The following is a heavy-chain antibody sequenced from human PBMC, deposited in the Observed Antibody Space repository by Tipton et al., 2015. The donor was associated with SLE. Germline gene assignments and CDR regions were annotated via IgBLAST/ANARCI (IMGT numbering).Heavy chain of an antibody. CDR3: ARGRGGEFLDY. CDR1: GFTFSTSA. CDR2: IWYDGSNK. V-gene: IGHV3-33*01. Sequence: SLRLSCAASGFTFSTSAMHWVRQAPGKGLEWVAVIWYDGSNKFYADSVKGRFTISRDNSKNTVSRQMNSLRVEDTAVYFCARGRGGEFLDYWGQGTLVTVSS. J-gene: IGHJ4*02. D-gene: IGHD3-16*01.